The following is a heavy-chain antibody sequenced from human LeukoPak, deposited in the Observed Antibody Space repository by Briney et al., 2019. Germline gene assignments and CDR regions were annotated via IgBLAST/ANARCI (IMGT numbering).Heavy chain of an antibody. J-gene: IGHJ4*02. V-gene: IGHV3-33*01. CDR2: IRFDGSNI. Sequence: GGSLRLSCAASGISFSAHGMHWVRQARGKGLEWVAIIRFDGSNIHYADSVKGRFTISRDNSKNTLYLQMNSLRAEDTAVYYCVRDGVGATTYFGYFDHWGQGNLVTVSS. D-gene: IGHD1-26*01. CDR3: VRDGVGATTYFGYFDH. CDR1: GISFSAHG.